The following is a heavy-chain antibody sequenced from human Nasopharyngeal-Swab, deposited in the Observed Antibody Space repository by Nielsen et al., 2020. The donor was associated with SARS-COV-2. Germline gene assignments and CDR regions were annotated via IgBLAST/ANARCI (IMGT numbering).Heavy chain of an antibody. V-gene: IGHV4-38-2*02. J-gene: IGHJ5*02. CDR3: ARHGLATVTIFGVVIPNGWFDP. CDR1: GYSISSGYY. Sequence: GSLRLSCTVSGYSISSGYYWGWIRQPPGKGLEWIGSIYYSGSTYYNPSLKSRVTISVDTSKNQFSLKLSSVTAADTAVYYCARHGLATVTIFGVVIPNGWFDPWGQGTLVTVSS. CDR2: IYYSGST. D-gene: IGHD3-3*01.